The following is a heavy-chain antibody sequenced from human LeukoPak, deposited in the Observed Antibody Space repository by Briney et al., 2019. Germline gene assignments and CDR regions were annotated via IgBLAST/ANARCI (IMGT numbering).Heavy chain of an antibody. Sequence: GGSLRLSCAASGFTFSSYAMSWVRQAPGKGLEWVSGISGSGGSTYYADSVKGRFTISRDNSKNTLYLQMNSLSAEDTAVYYCAKDPSPLYYYYGMDVWGQGTTVTVSS. CDR1: GFTFSSYA. CDR2: ISGSGGST. V-gene: IGHV3-23*01. J-gene: IGHJ6*02. CDR3: AKDPSPLYYYYGMDV.